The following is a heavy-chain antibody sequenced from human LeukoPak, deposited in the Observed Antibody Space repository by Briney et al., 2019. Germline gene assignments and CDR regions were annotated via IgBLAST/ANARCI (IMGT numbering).Heavy chain of an antibody. CDR1: GVSISDYY. V-gene: IGHV4-34*01. D-gene: IGHD2-21*01. CDR3: ARTRCGHGHDNH. J-gene: IGHJ5*02. CDR2: VSPGGYT. Sequence: SETLSLTCAVSGVSISDYYWSWIRQCPGKGLEWIGEVSPGGYTNYNPSLKSRVIISEDPSESHLSLRLRSVTAADTAMYYCARTRCGHGHDNHWAQGTLVTVSS.